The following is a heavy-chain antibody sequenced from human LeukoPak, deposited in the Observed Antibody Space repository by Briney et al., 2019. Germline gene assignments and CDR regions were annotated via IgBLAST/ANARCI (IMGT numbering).Heavy chain of an antibody. CDR2: ISGSGGST. V-gene: IGHV3-23*01. CDR3: ARDSGGTVSLDAFDI. D-gene: IGHD2-15*01. Sequence: PGGSLRLSCAASGFTFSSYAMSWVRQAPGKGLEWVSAISGSGGSTYYADSVKGRFTISRDNSKNTLYLQMNSLRAEDTAVYYCARDSGGTVSLDAFDIWGQGTMVTVSS. CDR1: GFTFSSYA. J-gene: IGHJ3*02.